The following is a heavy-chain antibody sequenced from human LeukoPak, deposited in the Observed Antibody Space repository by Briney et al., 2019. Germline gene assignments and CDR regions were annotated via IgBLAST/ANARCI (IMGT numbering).Heavy chain of an antibody. CDR1: GGSFSGYY. CDR3: ARVVSYYYYYGMDV. J-gene: IGHJ6*04. Sequence: IPSETLSLTCAVYGGSFSGYYWSWIRQPPGKGLEWIGEISHSGSTNYNPSLKSRVTISVDTSKNQFSLKLSSVTAADTAVYYCARVVSYYYYYGMDVWGKGTTVTVSS. D-gene: IGHD3-22*01. V-gene: IGHV4-34*01. CDR2: ISHSGST.